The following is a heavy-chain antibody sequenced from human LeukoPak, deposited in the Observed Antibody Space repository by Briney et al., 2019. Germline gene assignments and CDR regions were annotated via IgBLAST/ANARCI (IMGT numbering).Heavy chain of an antibody. CDR3: ARVGLQIVVVPAATTQTTYYYYMDV. Sequence: KPSETLSLTCAVYGGSFSGYYWSWIRQPPGKGLEWIGEINHSGSTNYSPSLKSRVTIPVDTSKNQFSLKLSSVTAADTAMYYCARVGLQIVVVPAATTQTTYYYYMDVWDTGTTVTVSS. CDR1: GGSFSGYY. D-gene: IGHD2-2*01. V-gene: IGHV4-34*01. J-gene: IGHJ6*03. CDR2: INHSGST.